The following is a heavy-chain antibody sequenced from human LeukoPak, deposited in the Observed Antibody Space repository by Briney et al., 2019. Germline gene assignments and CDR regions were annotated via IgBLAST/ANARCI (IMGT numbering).Heavy chain of an antibody. CDR3: ARSYDFWSGPNY. J-gene: IGHJ4*02. Sequence: SETLSLTCTVSGGSLSSQYWTWIRQPPGKGLEWIGEINHSGSTNYNPSLKSRVTISVDTSKNQFSLKLSSVTAADTAVYYCARSYDFWSGPNYWGQGTLVTVSS. CDR1: GGSLSSQY. CDR2: INHSGST. D-gene: IGHD3-3*01. V-gene: IGHV4-34*01.